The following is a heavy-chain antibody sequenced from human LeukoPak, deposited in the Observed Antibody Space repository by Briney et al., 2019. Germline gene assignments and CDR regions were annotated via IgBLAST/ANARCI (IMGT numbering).Heavy chain of an antibody. CDR2: IYQSGST. CDR3: ARLGYCSSTSCYTAGEFDI. J-gene: IGHJ3*02. V-gene: IGHV4-38-2*02. Sequence: SETLSLTCTVSGYSIRSGYYWGWIRQPPGKGLEWIGCIYQSGSTHYNPSLKSRVTISVDTSKNHFSLKLSSVTAADTAVYYCARLGYCSSTSCYTAGEFDIWGQGTMVTVSS. D-gene: IGHD2-2*02. CDR1: GYSIRSGYY.